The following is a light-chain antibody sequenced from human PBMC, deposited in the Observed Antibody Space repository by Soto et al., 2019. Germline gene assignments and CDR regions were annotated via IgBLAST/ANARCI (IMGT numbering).Light chain of an antibody. CDR2: AAS. Sequence: AIRMTQSPSSLSASTGDSVTITCRASQGVSSYLAWYQQKPGTAPKLLIFAASTMQSEVPSRFSVSGSGTDFTLTISCLQSEDFATYYCQQYYTDPWTFGQGTKVEVK. CDR1: QGVSSY. J-gene: IGKJ1*01. V-gene: IGKV1-8*01. CDR3: QQYYTDPWT.